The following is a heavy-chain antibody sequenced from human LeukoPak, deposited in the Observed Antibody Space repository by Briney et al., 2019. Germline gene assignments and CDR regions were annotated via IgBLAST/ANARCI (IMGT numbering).Heavy chain of an antibody. V-gene: IGHV3-9*01. J-gene: IGHJ4*02. CDR1: GFTFDDYA. D-gene: IGHD2-2*01. CDR2: ISWNSGSI. Sequence: PGRSLRLSCAASGFTFDDYAMHWVRQAPGKGLEWVSGISWNSGSIGYADSVKGRFTISRDNAKNSLYLQMNSLRAEDTALYYCAKDFLDCSSTSCYFAGFDYWGQGTLATVSS. CDR3: AKDFLDCSSTSCYFAGFDY.